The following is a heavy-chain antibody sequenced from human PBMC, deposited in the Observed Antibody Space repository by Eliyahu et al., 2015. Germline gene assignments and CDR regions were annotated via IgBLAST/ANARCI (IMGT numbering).Heavy chain of an antibody. CDR3: ARGRASRDFDS. CDR2: VDQSGST. D-gene: IGHD5-24*01. V-gene: IGHV4-34*02. CDR1: GGSFSGYF. Sequence: QVPLEQWGTGLLKASKTLSLTCAVNGGSFSGYFWTWIRQTPGKGLEWIGEVDQSGSTNYXPSLKSRVTISADTSKNQFSLNLPSVTAADTAVYYCARGRASRDFDSWGQGTLVTVSS. J-gene: IGHJ4*02.